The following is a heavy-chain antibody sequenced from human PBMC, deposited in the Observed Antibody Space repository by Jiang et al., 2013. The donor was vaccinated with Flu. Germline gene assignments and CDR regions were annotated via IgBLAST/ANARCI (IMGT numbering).Heavy chain of an antibody. D-gene: IGHD5-24*01. V-gene: IGHV4-39*01. CDR2: IYYSGST. Sequence: PGLVKPSETLSLTCTVSGGSISSSSYYWGWIRQPPGKGLEWIGSIYYSGSTYYNPSLKSRVTISVDTSKNQFSLKLSSVTAADTAVYYCARRDYYYGMDVWGQGATVTVSS. CDR1: GGSISSSSYY. J-gene: IGHJ6*02. CDR3: ARRDYYYGMDV.